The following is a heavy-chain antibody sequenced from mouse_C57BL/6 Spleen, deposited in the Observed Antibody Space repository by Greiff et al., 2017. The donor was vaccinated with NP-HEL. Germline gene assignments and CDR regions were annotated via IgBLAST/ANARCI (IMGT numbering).Heavy chain of an antibody. V-gene: IGHV5-4*03. Sequence: DVMLVESGGGLVKPGGSLKLSCAASGFTFSSYAMSWVRQTPEKRLEWVATISDGGSYTYYPDNVKGRFTISRDNAKNNLYLQMSHLKSEDTAMYYCARAGGNYEGYWGQGTSVTVSS. CDR2: ISDGGSYT. CDR1: GFTFSSYA. CDR3: ARAGGNYEGY. D-gene: IGHD2-1*01. J-gene: IGHJ4*01.